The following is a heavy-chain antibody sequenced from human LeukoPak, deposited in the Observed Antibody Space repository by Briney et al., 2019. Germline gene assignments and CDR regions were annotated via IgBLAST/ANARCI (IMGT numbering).Heavy chain of an antibody. V-gene: IGHV3-23*01. CDR3: AISPLDMITFGGVIVKDY. CDR1: GFTFSSYG. Sequence: PGGTLRLSCAASGFTFSSYGMSWVRQAPGKGLEWVSAISGSGGSTYYADSVKGRFTISRDNAKNSLYLQMNSLRAEDTAVYYCAISPLDMITFGGVIVKDYWGQGTLVTVSS. J-gene: IGHJ4*02. D-gene: IGHD3-16*02. CDR2: ISGSGGST.